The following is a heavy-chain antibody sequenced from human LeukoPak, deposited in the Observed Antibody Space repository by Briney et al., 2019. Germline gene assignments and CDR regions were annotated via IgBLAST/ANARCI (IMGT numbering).Heavy chain of an antibody. CDR3: LKDFGRNLGGPGY. Sequence: GGSLRLSCAASGFTFSTYTMAWVRQAPGGGPEWVSGIGGDGGGGTYYADSVRGRFAISRDNSKSTLYLQMNSLRVEDTAVYYCLKDFGRNLGGPGYWGRGTLVTVSP. V-gene: IGHV3-23*01. J-gene: IGHJ4*02. D-gene: IGHD3-10*01. CDR2: IGGDGGGGT. CDR1: GFTFSTYT.